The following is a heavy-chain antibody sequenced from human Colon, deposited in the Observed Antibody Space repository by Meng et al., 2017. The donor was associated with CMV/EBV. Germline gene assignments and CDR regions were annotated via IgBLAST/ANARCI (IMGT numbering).Heavy chain of an antibody. J-gene: IGHJ3*02. CDR2: IYYSGST. V-gene: IGHV4-39*01. CDR3: ARHGRYCSSTSCYTFDI. Sequence: SETLSLTCTVSGGSISSSSYYWGWIRQPPGKGVEWIGSIYYSGSTYYNPSLKSRVTISVDTSKNQFSLKLSSVTAADTAVYYCARHGRYCSSTSCYTFDIWGQGTMVTVSS. D-gene: IGHD2-2*02. CDR1: GGSISSSSYY.